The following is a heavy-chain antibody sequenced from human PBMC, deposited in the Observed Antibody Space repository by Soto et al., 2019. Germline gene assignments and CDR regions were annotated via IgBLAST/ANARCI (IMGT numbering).Heavy chain of an antibody. CDR2: IYTSGST. J-gene: IGHJ3*02. V-gene: IGHV4-4*07. Sequence: LSLTCTVSGGSISSYYWSWIRQPAGKGLEWIGRIYTSGSTNYNPSLKSRVTMSVDTSKNQFSLKLSSVTAADTAVYYCAREGGAARHNAFGIWGQGTMVTVSS. D-gene: IGHD6-6*01. CDR1: GGSISSYY. CDR3: AREGGAARHNAFGI.